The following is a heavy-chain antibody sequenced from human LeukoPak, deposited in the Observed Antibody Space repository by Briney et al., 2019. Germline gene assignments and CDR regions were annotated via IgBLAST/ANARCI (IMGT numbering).Heavy chain of an antibody. CDR2: INHSGST. CDR1: GGSFSGYY. J-gene: IGHJ4*02. Sequence: PSETLSLTCGVYGGSFSGYYWSWIRQPPGKGLEWIGEINHSGSTNYNPSLKSRVTISVDTSKNQFSLSLNSVTAADTAVYYCARGRGYNSFDYWGQGTLVTVSS. CDR3: ARGRGYNSFDY. D-gene: IGHD5-24*01. V-gene: IGHV4-34*01.